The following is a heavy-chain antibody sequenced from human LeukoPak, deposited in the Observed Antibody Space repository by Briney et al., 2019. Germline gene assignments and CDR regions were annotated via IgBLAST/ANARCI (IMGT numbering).Heavy chain of an antibody. Sequence: GGSLRLSCAASGFTFSSYGMHWVRQAPGKGLEWVAFIRYGGSNKYYADSVKGRFTISRDNSKNSLYLQMNSLRAEDTAVYYCARWSSYYDSSGYLARDVFDIWGQGTMVTVSS. J-gene: IGHJ3*02. CDR3: ARWSSYYDSSGYLARDVFDI. CDR2: IRYGGSNK. CDR1: GFTFSSYG. V-gene: IGHV3-30*02. D-gene: IGHD3-22*01.